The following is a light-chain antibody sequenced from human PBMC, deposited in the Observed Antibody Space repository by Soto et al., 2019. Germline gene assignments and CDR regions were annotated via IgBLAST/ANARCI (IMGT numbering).Light chain of an antibody. V-gene: IGKV1-39*01. CDR1: QNINNY. CDR2: AAS. J-gene: IGKJ1*01. CDR3: HQSYSTPRT. Sequence: DIQITHSPSSLSASVADRGTITFRASQNINNYLSWYQQRPGKAPKLLIYAASSLQSGVPSRFSGSGSGTDFSLTISSLQPEDFATYYCHQSYSTPRTFGQGTKVDIK.